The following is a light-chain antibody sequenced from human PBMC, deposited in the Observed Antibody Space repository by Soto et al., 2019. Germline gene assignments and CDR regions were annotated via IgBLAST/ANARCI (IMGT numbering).Light chain of an antibody. CDR1: SSDVGGYNY. J-gene: IGLJ2*01. CDR2: DVS. CDR3: CAYAGNRTLV. V-gene: IGLV2-11*01. Sequence: QSALTQPRSVSGSPGQSVTISCTGTSSDVGGYNYVSWYQQHPGKAPKLMIYDVSKRPSGVPDRFSGSKSGNTASLTISGLQAEDEADSYCCAYAGNRTLVFGGGTNLTVL.